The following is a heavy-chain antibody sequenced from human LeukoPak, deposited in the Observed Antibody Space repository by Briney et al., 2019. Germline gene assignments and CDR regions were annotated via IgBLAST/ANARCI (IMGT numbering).Heavy chain of an antibody. CDR1: GFTFSSYG. CDR3: AREVATIGFYFDY. CDR2: IWYDGSNK. V-gene: IGHV3-33*01. Sequence: PGRSLRLSCAASGFTFSSYGMHWVRQAPGKGLEWVAVIWYDGSNKYYADSVKGRFTISRDNSKNTLYLQMNSLRAEDTAVYYCAREVATIGFYFDYWGQGTLVTVSS. J-gene: IGHJ4*02. D-gene: IGHD5-12*01.